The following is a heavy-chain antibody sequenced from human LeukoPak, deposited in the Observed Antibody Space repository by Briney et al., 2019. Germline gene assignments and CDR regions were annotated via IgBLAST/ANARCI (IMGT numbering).Heavy chain of an antibody. V-gene: IGHV3-7*01. CDR3: ARGVSKNP. CDR1: GFTFSSYW. Sequence: GGSLRLSCAASGFTFSSYWMSWVRQAAGKGLEWVANIKEDGSEKYYVDSVKGRFTISRDNAKNSLYLQMSSLRAKDTAVYYCARGVSKNPWGQGTLVTVSS. J-gene: IGHJ5*02. CDR2: IKEDGSEK.